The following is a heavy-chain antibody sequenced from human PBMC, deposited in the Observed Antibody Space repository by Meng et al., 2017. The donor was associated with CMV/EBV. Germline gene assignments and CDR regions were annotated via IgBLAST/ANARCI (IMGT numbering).Heavy chain of an antibody. CDR1: GHPISSGYF. Sequence: GSLRLSCSVSGHPISSGYFWGWIRQAPGKGLEWIGSIYPSRTAFYNPSLKSRVTISADTSNNRFSLRLSLVTAADTALYYCAKMATRTTYWTGSDGFDVWGQGTMVTVSS. D-gene: IGHD2/OR15-2a*01. CDR2: IYPSRTA. J-gene: IGHJ3*01. CDR3: AKMATRTTYWTGSDGFDV. V-gene: IGHV4-38-2*01.